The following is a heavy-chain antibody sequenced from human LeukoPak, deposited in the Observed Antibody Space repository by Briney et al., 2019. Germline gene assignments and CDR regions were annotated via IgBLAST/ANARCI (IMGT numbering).Heavy chain of an antibody. Sequence: SETLSLTCAVYGGSFSGYYWSWIRQPPGKGLEWIGEINHSGSTNYNPSLKSRVIISVDTSKNQFSLKLSSVTAADTAVYYCARGRYLYYYGSGSYRPFDPWGQGTLVTVSS. V-gene: IGHV4-34*01. J-gene: IGHJ5*02. CDR1: GGSFSGYY. CDR3: ARGRYLYYYGSGSYRPFDP. CDR2: INHSGST. D-gene: IGHD3-10*01.